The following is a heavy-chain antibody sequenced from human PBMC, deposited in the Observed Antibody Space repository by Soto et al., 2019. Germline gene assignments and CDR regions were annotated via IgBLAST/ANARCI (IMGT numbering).Heavy chain of an antibody. Sequence: QVQLVESGGGVVQPGRSLRLSCAASGFTFSSYAMHWVRQAPGKGLEWVAVISYDGSNKYYADSVKGRFTISRDNSKNTLYLQMNSLRAEDTAVYYCAKDSQETKTWIQLWFTDYWGQGTLVTVSS. CDR3: AKDSQETKTWIQLWFTDY. V-gene: IGHV3-30*18. CDR1: GFTFSSYA. D-gene: IGHD5-18*01. CDR2: ISYDGSNK. J-gene: IGHJ4*02.